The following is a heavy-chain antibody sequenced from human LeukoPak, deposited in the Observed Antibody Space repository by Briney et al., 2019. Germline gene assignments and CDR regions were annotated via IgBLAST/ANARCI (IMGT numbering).Heavy chain of an antibody. CDR2: INHSGST. D-gene: IGHD4/OR15-4a*01. J-gene: IGHJ5*02. V-gene: IGHV4-34*01. CDR1: GGSISGYY. CDR3: ARAKNNWFDP. Sequence: SETLSLTCTVSGGSISGYYWSWIRQPPGKGLEWIGEINHSGSTNYNPSLKSRVTISVDTSKNQFSLKLSSVTAADTAVYYCARAKNNWFDPWGQGTLVTVSS.